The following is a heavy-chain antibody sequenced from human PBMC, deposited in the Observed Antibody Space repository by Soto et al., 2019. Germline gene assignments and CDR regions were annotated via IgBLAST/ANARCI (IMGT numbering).Heavy chain of an antibody. V-gene: IGHV3-21*01. CDR3: ARTKGYNWIDVGTGMDV. CDR1: GFTFSSYS. J-gene: IGHJ6*02. D-gene: IGHD1-1*01. Sequence: EVQLVESGGGLVKPGGSLRLSCATSGFTFSSYSMNWVRQAPGKGLEWVSSISSSSSYIYYADSVKGRFTISRDNAKNSLYLQMNSLRAEDTAVYYCARTKGYNWIDVGTGMDVWVQGTTVTVSS. CDR2: ISSSSSYI.